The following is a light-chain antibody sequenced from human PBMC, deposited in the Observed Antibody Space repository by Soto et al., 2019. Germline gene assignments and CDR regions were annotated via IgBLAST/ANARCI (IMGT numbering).Light chain of an antibody. CDR3: QQYYSPPFT. CDR1: QSVLYSSDNKNY. V-gene: IGKV4-1*01. Sequence: DIVMTQSPDSLAVSLGERATINCKSSQSVLYSSDNKNYLAWYQQKPGQPPKLLISWASTRESGVPDRFSGSGSGTDFTLTISSLQAEDVALYYCQQYYSPPFTFGGGTKVEIK. J-gene: IGKJ4*01. CDR2: WAS.